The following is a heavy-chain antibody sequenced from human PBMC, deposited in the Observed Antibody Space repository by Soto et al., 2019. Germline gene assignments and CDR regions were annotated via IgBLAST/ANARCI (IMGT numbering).Heavy chain of an antibody. CDR2: IIPLLGIT. V-gene: IGHV1-69*01. CDR1: GGTFSGYA. D-gene: IGHD1-20*01. CDR3: ARDPRSITGTTSSEDFQH. J-gene: IGHJ1*01. Sequence: QAQLMQSGAEVKKPGSSVKVSCKAPGGTFSGYAINWVRQAPGQGLEWMGGIIPLLGITDYGQKFQGRITIAADESTGTAYMDLRGLRSEDTAVYYCARDPRSITGTTSSEDFQHWGQGNLVSVSS.